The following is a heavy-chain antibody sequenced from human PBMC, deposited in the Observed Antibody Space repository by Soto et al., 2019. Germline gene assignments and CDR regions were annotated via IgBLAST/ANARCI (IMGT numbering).Heavy chain of an antibody. Sequence: QVQLVESGGGVVQPGRSLRLSCAASGFTFSSYGMHWVRQAPGKGLEWVAVIWYDGSNKYYADSVKGRFTISRDNSKNSLYLQMNSLRAEDAAVYYCATALPPGAFDIWGQGTMVTVSS. CDR2: IWYDGSNK. J-gene: IGHJ3*02. V-gene: IGHV3-33*01. CDR3: ATALPPGAFDI. CDR1: GFTFSSYG. D-gene: IGHD1-26*01.